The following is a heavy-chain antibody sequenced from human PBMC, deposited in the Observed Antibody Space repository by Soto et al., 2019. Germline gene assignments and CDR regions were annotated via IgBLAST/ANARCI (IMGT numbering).Heavy chain of an antibody. CDR1: GFSVSGNS. CDR3: ARDGGSHTAVAGTQYYGRDV. CDR2: MYVDGST. Sequence: EVQLVASGGDLIQPGGSLRLSCGVSGFSVSGNSLSWVRQAPGKGLEWVSYMYVDGSTYYADSVRGRFTLSRDNSKNTLYLQMNNLRGEDTAVYYCARDGGSHTAVAGTQYYGRDVWGQGTTVTGSS. V-gene: IGHV3-53*01. D-gene: IGHD6-19*01. J-gene: IGHJ6*02.